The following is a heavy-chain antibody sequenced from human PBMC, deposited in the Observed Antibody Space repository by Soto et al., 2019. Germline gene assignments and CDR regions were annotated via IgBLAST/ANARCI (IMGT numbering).Heavy chain of an antibody. CDR1: GFTFSSYG. CDR2: IWYDGSNK. CDR3: ARDEDYTMIQYRSVVGMDV. D-gene: IGHD3-22*01. J-gene: IGHJ6*02. Sequence: HPGGSLRLSCAASGFTFSSYGMHWVRQAPGKGLEWVAVIWYDGSNKYYADSVKGRFTISRDNSKNTLYLQMNSLRAEDTAVCYCARDEDYTMIQYRSVVGMDVWGQGTTVTVSS. V-gene: IGHV3-33*01.